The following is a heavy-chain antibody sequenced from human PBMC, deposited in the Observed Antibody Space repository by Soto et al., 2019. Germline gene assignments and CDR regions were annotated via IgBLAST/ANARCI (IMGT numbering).Heavy chain of an antibody. CDR3: ARDSYGSGTNNWFDP. Sequence: SETLSLTCTVSGGSISSNYWSWIRQPPGKGLEWIGYIYYSGSTNYNPSLKSRVTISVDTSKNQFSLKLSSVTAADTAVYYCARDSYGSGTNNWFDPWGQGTPVTVSS. CDR1: GGSISSNY. J-gene: IGHJ5*02. V-gene: IGHV4-59*01. CDR2: IYYSGST. D-gene: IGHD3-10*01.